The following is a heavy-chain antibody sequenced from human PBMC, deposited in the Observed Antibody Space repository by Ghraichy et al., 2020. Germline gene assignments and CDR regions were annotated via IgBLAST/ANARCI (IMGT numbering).Heavy chain of an antibody. D-gene: IGHD3-16*02. CDR1: GGSFSGYY. J-gene: IGHJ5*02. Sequence: SETLSLTCAVYGGSFSGYYWSWIRQPPGKGLEWIGEINHSGSTNYNPSLKSRVTISVDTSKNQFSLKLSSVTAADTAVYYCARGLKDDYIWGSYRYRRFDPWGQGTLVTVSS. CDR3: ARGLKDDYIWGSYRYRRFDP. CDR2: INHSGST. V-gene: IGHV4-34*01.